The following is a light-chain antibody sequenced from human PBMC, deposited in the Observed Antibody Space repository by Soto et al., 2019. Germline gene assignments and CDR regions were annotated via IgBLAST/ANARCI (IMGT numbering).Light chain of an antibody. V-gene: IGKV1-5*03. Sequence: DIQMTQSPSTLSASVGVSVTIPCRSSQNVIPWLAWYQQKPGKAPSLLIYETSNLENGVPSRFSGSGSGTEFSLTISSLQPDDSATYYCQQYNSGWTFGQGTKVDIK. CDR2: ETS. J-gene: IGKJ1*01. CDR3: QQYNSGWT. CDR1: QNVIPW.